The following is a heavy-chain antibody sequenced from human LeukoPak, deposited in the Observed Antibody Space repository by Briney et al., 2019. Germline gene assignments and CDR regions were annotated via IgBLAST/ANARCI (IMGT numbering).Heavy chain of an antibody. CDR3: AKAPSGSYYSGSDY. J-gene: IGHJ4*02. Sequence: GGPLRLSCAASGFTFSSYAMSWVRQAPGKGLEWVSAISGSGGSTYYADSVKGRFTISRDNSKNTLYLQMNSLRAEDTAVYYCAKAPSGSYYSGSDYWGQGTLVTVSS. CDR1: GFTFSSYA. V-gene: IGHV3-23*01. CDR2: ISGSGGST. D-gene: IGHD1-26*01.